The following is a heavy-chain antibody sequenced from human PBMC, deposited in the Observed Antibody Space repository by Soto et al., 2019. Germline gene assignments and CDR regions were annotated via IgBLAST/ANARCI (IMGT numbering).Heavy chain of an antibody. CDR1: GFTFSSYT. CDR2: ISYDGSNK. V-gene: IGHV3-30-3*01. CDR3: ARSIAARLDDYYFYGMDV. D-gene: IGHD6-6*01. J-gene: IGHJ6*02. Sequence: HPGGSLRLSCAASGFTFSSYTMHWVRMAPGKGLEWVAVISYDGSNKYYADSVKGRFTISRDNSKNTLYLQMNSLRAEDTAVYYCARSIAARLDDYYFYGMDVWGQGTTVTVSS.